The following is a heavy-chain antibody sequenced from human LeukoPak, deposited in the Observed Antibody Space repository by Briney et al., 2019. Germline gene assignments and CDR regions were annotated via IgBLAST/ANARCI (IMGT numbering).Heavy chain of an antibody. Sequence: GGSLRLSCAASGFAFSFYAMHWVHQAPGKGLEWVAVISYDGSNQYCADSVQGRFAISRDNSNNTLHLQMNSLRAEDTAVYYCARLTMVRGFDSWGQGTLVTVSS. V-gene: IGHV3-30*09. CDR2: ISYDGSNQ. CDR1: GFAFSFYA. D-gene: IGHD3-10*01. J-gene: IGHJ4*02. CDR3: ARLTMVRGFDS.